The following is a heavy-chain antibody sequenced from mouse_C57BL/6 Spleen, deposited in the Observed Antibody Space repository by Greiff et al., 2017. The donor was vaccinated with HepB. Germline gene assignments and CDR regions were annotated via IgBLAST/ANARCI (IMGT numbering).Heavy chain of an antibody. CDR1: GFTFSDYG. V-gene: IGHV5-17*01. CDR2: ISSGSSTI. CDR3: ARPGGPYYFDY. Sequence: EVMLVESGGGLVKPGGSLKLSCAASGFTFSDYGMHWVRQAPEKGLEWVAYISSGSSTIYYADTVKGRFTISRDTAKNTLFLQMTSLRSEDTAMYYGARPGGPYYFDYWGQGTTLTVSS. D-gene: IGHD1-1*02. J-gene: IGHJ2*01.